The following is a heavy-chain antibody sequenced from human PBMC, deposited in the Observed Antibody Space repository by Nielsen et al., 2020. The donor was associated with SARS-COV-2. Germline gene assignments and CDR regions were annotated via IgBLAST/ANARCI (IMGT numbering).Heavy chain of an antibody. CDR2: INQDGSEK. CDR1: GFTFSSYW. V-gene: IGHV3-7*01. D-gene: IGHD2-15*01. J-gene: IGHJ4*02. CDR3: ASSSGYCSGGSCYSVY. Sequence: GESLKISRAASGFTFSSYWMSWVRQAPGKGLEWVANINQDGSEKYYVDSVKGRFTISRDNAKNSLYLQMNSLRAEDTAVYYCASSSGYCSGGSCYSVYWGQGTLVTVSS.